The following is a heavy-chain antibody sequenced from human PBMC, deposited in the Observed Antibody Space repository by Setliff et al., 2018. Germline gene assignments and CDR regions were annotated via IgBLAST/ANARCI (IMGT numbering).Heavy chain of an antibody. CDR1: GYPFGGYY. V-gene: IGHV1-2*02. CDR3: AREGRSSTRGWYMDA. CDR2: IDPKSGRT. D-gene: IGHD2-2*01. J-gene: IGHJ6*03. Sequence: ASVKVSCKTSGYPFGGYYIYWMRQAPGQGLEWMGWIDPKSGRTKYAVKFQGRVTMTRDTSISTAYMELSRLRSDDTAVYFCAREGRSSTRGWYMDAWGKGTSVTVS.